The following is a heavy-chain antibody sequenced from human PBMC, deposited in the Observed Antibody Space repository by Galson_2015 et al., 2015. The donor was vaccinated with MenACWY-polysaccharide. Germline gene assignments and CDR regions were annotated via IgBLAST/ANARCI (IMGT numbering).Heavy chain of an antibody. V-gene: IGHV6-1*01. CDR3: ARDSRLDYFYFDY. D-gene: IGHD3-9*01. J-gene: IGHJ4*02. Sequence: CAISGDSVSSHNAAWNWIRQSPSRGLEWLGRTFYRSKWYSDYAESVKSRITINPDTSKNQFSLQLNSVTPEDTAVYYCARDSRLDYFYFDYWGQGTLVTVSS. CDR1: GDSVSSHNAA. CDR2: TFYRSKWYS.